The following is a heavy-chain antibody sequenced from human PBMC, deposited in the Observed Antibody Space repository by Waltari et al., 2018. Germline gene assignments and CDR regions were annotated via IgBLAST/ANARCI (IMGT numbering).Heavy chain of an antibody. CDR3: ATNHVWGSYTDWYFDL. J-gene: IGHJ2*01. CDR1: GFTSNIVW. Sequence: VQLVESGGGLVKPGGSLRLSCAASGFTSNIVWMTWVGQAPGKGLEWVGRIRSKRDGGATDYAAPVKGRFTVSRDDSENTLYLQMNSLQIEDTATYYCATNHVWGSYTDWYFDLWGRGTLVTVSS. V-gene: IGHV3-15*01. CDR2: IRSKRDGGAT. D-gene: IGHD3-16*01.